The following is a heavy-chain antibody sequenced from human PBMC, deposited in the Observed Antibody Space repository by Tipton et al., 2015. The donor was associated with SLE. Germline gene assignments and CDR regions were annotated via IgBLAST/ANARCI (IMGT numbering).Heavy chain of an antibody. Sequence: TLSLTCTVSGGSISSYYWSWIRQPPGKGLEWIVYIYTSGSTNYNPSLKSRVTISVDTSKNQFSLKLSSVTAADTAVYYCARDRRGYCSGGGCYFGFDYLGQGTLVTVSS. D-gene: IGHD2-15*01. V-gene: IGHV4-4*08. J-gene: IGHJ4*02. CDR3: ARDRRGYCSGGGCYFGFDY. CDR1: GGSISSYY. CDR2: IYTSGST.